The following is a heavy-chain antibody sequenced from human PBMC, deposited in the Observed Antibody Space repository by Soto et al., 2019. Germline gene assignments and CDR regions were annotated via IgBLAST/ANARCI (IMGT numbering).Heavy chain of an antibody. J-gene: IGHJ5*02. CDR1: GYTFTSYG. V-gene: IGHV1-18*01. CDR3: ARVRPPFDP. Sequence: QVQLVQSGAEVKKPGASVKVSCKASGYTFTSYGISWVRQAPGQGLEWMGWITAYNGNTNYSQKLQGRVTMTTDTSTSTADMALRILRSDDKAVYSCARVRPPFDPWGQGTLVTVSS. CDR2: ITAYNGNT.